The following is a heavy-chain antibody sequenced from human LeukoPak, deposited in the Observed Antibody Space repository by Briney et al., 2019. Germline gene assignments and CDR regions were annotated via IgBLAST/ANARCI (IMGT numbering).Heavy chain of an antibody. CDR1: GFTFSSYG. D-gene: IGHD6-13*01. J-gene: IGHJ4*02. CDR2: IWYDGSNK. CDR3: ARDSEVSSSWSLDY. V-gene: IGHV3-33*01. Sequence: GGSLRLSCAASGFTFSSYGMHWVRQAPGKGLEWVAVIWYDGSNKYYADSVKGRFTISRDNSKNTLYLQMNSLRAEDTAVYYCARDSEVSSSWSLDYWGQGTLVTVSS.